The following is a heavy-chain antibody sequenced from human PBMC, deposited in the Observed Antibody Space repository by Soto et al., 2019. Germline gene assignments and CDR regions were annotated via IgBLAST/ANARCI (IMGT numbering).Heavy chain of an antibody. CDR3: ARPRGYSYGPIEY. Sequence: SETLSLTCTVSGGSISSSSYYWGWIRQPPGKGLEWIGSIYYSGSTYYNPSLKSRVTISVDTSKNQFSLKLSSVTAADTAVYYCARPRGYSYGPIEYWGQGTLVTVSS. V-gene: IGHV4-39*01. J-gene: IGHJ4*02. CDR1: GGSISSSSYY. CDR2: IYYSGST. D-gene: IGHD5-18*01.